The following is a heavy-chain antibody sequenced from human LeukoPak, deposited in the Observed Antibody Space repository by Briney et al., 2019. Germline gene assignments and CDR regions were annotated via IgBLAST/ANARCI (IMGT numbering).Heavy chain of an antibody. D-gene: IGHD6-19*01. CDR3: ARGSSGWYLYFDY. CDR1: GYTFTGYY. V-gene: IGHV1-2*02. Sequence: ASVKVSCKASGYTFTGYYMHWVRQAPGQGLEWMGWINPNSGGTHYAQKFQGRVTMTKDTSISTAYMELSRLRSDDTAVYYCARGSSGWYLYFDYWGQGTLVTVSS. CDR2: INPNSGGT. J-gene: IGHJ4*02.